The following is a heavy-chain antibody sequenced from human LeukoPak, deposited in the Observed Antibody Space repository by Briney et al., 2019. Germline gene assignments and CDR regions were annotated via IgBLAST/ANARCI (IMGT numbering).Heavy chain of an antibody. D-gene: IGHD4-11*01. CDR2: IYYSGGT. J-gene: IGHJ6*03. CDR1: GGSISSSSYY. Sequence: PSETLSLTCTVSGGSISSSSYYWGWIRQPPGKGLEGIGSIYYSGGTYYNPSLKSRVTISVDTSKNQFSLKLSSVTAADTAVYYCARHFDYSNYYYYYMDVWGKGTTVTVSS. CDR3: ARHFDYSNYYYYYMDV. V-gene: IGHV4-39*01.